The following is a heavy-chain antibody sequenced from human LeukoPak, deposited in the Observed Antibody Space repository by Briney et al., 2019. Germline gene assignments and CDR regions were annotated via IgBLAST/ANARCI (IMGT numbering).Heavy chain of an antibody. CDR2: ISGSGGST. D-gene: IGHD5-12*01. V-gene: IGHV3-23*01. Sequence: GGSLRLSCAASGFTFSSYAMSWVRQAPGKGLEWVSAISGSGGSTYYEYSVKGRFTISRDNSKNTLYLQMNSLRAEDTAVYYCATNIVATNPPFNWGQGTLVTVSS. CDR1: GFTFSSYA. J-gene: IGHJ4*02. CDR3: ATNIVATNPPFN.